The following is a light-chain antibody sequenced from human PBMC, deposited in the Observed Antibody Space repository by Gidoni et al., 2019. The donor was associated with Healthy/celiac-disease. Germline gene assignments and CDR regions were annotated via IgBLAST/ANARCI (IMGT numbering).Light chain of an antibody. CDR1: QSVSSN. V-gene: IGKV3-15*01. Sequence: EIVMTQSPATLSVSPGERATLSCRASQSVSSNLAWYQQEPGQAPRLLIYGASTRATGIPARFSGSGSGTEFTLTISSLQSEDFAVYYCQQYNNWPHLTFXGXTKVEIK. J-gene: IGKJ4*01. CDR3: QQYNNWPHLT. CDR2: GAS.